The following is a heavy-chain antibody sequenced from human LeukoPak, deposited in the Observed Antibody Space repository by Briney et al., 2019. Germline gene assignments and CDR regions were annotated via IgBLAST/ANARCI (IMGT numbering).Heavy chain of an antibody. CDR3: ARGPYDSSGYERGEFDY. J-gene: IGHJ4*02. V-gene: IGHV4-59*12. CDR2: IYYSGST. Sequence: SETLSLTCTVSGGSISSYYWSWIRQPPGKGLEWIGYIYYSGSTNYNPSLKSRVTISVDRSKNQFSLKLSSVTAADTAVYYCARGPYDSSGYERGEFDYWGQGTLVTVSS. CDR1: GGSISSYY. D-gene: IGHD3-22*01.